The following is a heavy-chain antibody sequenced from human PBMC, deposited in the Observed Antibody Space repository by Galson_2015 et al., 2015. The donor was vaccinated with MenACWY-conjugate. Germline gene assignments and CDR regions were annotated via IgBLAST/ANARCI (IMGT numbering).Heavy chain of an antibody. CDR2: IKSNPDGGTT. V-gene: IGHV3-15*01. J-gene: IGHJ5*02. CDR3: AVLGGAPKGA. CDR1: GFTFSNTW. D-gene: IGHD1-26*01. Sequence: SLRLSCAPSGFTFSNTWMNWVRQAPGKGLEWVGRIKSNPDGGTTDYAAPVKGRFSVSRDDSENTLYLQMNSLKTEDTAVYYCAVLGGAPKGAWGQGTLVTVSS.